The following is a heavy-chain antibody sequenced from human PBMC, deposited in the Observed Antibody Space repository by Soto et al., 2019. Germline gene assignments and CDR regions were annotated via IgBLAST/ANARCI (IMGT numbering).Heavy chain of an antibody. CDR1: GFTFSSYS. CDR2: ISSSSSYI. CDR3: ASSTISMDAFDI. V-gene: IGHV3-21*01. Sequence: PGGSLRLSCAASGFTFSSYSMNWVRQAPGKGLEWVSSISSSSSYIYYADSVKGRFTISRDNAKNSLYLQMNSLRAEDTAVYYCASSTISMDAFDIWGQGTMVTVSS. J-gene: IGHJ3*02. D-gene: IGHD3-16*02.